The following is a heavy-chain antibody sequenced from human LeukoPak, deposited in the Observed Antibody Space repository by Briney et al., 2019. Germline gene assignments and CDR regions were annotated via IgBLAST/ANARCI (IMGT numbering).Heavy chain of an antibody. CDR1: GGSISSSNW. D-gene: IGHD4-17*01. CDR3: ARGLYGDYPAPFDY. V-gene: IGHV4-4*02. J-gene: IGHJ4*02. CDR2: IYHSGST. Sequence: SETLSLTCAVSGGSISSSNWWSWVRQPPGKGLEWIGEIYHSGSTNYNPSLKSRVTISVDKSKNQFSLKLSSVTAADTAVYYCARGLYGDYPAPFDYWGQGTLVTVSS.